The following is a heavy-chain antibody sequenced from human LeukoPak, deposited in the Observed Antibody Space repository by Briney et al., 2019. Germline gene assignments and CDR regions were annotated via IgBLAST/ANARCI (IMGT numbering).Heavy chain of an antibody. CDR3: ARDRHGSSTN. V-gene: IGHV3-74*01. D-gene: IGHD2-8*01. Sequence: GGSLRLSCTDSGFTFSDYWMHWVRQAPGKGLVWVSRINYDGSSTTYADSVKGRFTISRDNAKNTLYLQMNSLRAEDTAVYYCARDRHGSSTNWGQGTLVTVSS. J-gene: IGHJ4*02. CDR1: GFTFSDYW. CDR2: INYDGSST.